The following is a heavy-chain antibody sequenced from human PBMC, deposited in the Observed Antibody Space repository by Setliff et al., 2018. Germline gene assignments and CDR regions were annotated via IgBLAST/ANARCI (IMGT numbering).Heavy chain of an antibody. CDR2: IYHSVNS. Sequence: PSETMSLTCTVSGGSINSMSYYWGWIRPPPGKGLEWIGSIYHSVNSYYNPSLRRRVTISVDTSKHQFSLILRSVTAADTAVYYCARVDFTMIQGFLGLWGQGTLVTVSS. CDR3: ARVDFTMIQGFLGL. D-gene: IGHD3-10*01. J-gene: IGHJ1*01. CDR1: GGSINSMSYY. V-gene: IGHV4-39*07.